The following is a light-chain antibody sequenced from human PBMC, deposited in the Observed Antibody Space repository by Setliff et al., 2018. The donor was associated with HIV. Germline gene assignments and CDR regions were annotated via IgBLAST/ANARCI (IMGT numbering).Light chain of an antibody. V-gene: IGLV2-14*03. Sequence: QSVLTQPASVSGPPGQSITISCTGTISDVGGFNYVSWYQQHPGKAPKLMIFDVGNRPSGVSNRFSVSKSGDTASLTISGLQAEDEADYYCSSYTSSSTVLFGGGTKVTVL. J-gene: IGLJ2*01. CDR1: ISDVGGFNY. CDR3: SSYTSSSTVL. CDR2: DVG.